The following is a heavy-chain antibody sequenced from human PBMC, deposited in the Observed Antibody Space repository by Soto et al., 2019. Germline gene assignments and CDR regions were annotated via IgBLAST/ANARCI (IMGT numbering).Heavy chain of an antibody. V-gene: IGHV3-15*01. Sequence: GRSLRLSWAASGFTFSNAWMSWIRQAPGKGLEWVGRIKSKTDGGTTDYAAPVKGRFTISRDDSKNTLYLQMNSLKTEDTAVYYCTTGLVATIPSPYYYYYYMDVWGKGTTVTVSS. CDR3: TTGLVATIPSPYYYYYYMDV. J-gene: IGHJ6*03. D-gene: IGHD5-12*01. CDR1: GFTFSNAW. CDR2: IKSKTDGGTT.